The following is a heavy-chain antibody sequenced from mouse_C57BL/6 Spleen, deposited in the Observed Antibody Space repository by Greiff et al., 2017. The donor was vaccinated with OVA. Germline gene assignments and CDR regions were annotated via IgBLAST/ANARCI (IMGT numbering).Heavy chain of an antibody. V-gene: IGHV1-64*01. CDR1: GYTFTSYW. CDR3: AREGDYDVYAMDY. D-gene: IGHD2-4*01. Sequence: QVQLQQPGAELVKPGASVKLSCKASGYTFTSYWMHWVKQRPGQGLEWIGMIHPNSGSTNYNEKFKSKATLTVDKSSSTAYMQLSSLTSEDSAVYYCAREGDYDVYAMDYWGQGTSVTVSS. J-gene: IGHJ4*01. CDR2: IHPNSGST.